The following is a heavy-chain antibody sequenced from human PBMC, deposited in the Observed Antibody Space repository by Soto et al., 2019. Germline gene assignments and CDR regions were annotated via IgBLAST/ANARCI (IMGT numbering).Heavy chain of an antibody. V-gene: IGHV1-2*04. CDR1: GYTFTGYY. CDR2: INPNSGGT. J-gene: IGHJ4*02. CDR3: ARASNHYYDSSGYPAYFDY. D-gene: IGHD3-22*01. Sequence: ASVKVSCKASGYTFTGYYMHWVRQAPGQGLEWMGWINPNSGGTNYAQKFQGWVTMTRDTSISTAYMELSRLRSDDTAVYYCARASNHYYDSSGYPAYFDYWGQGTLVTVSS.